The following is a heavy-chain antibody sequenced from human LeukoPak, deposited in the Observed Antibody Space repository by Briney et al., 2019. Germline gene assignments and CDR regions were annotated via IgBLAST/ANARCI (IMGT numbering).Heavy chain of an antibody. V-gene: IGHV4-59*01. CDR1: GGSISSYY. J-gene: IGHJ5*02. D-gene: IGHD3-10*01. CDR2: IYSTGGI. Sequence: SETLSLTCTVSGGSISSYYWSWIRQTPGKRPEWIGFIYSTGGINYNPSLKSRVVISFDMSKSQFSLKVRSVTAADTAVYYCASVPYYSSKMEIETWGQGTLVTVSS. CDR3: ASVPYYSSKMEIET.